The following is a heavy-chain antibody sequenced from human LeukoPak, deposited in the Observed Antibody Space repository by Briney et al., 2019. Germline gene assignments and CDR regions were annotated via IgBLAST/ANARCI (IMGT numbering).Heavy chain of an antibody. CDR1: GYTFTGYY. CDR3: ARGSISGGYYGSGSYLNDAFDI. V-gene: IGHV1-2*02. CDR2: INPNSGGT. J-gene: IGHJ3*02. Sequence: ASVKVSCKASGYTFTGYYMHWVRQAPGQGLEWMGWINPNSGGTNYAQKFQGRVTMTRDTSISTAYMELSRLRSDDTAVYYCARGSISGGYYGSGSYLNDAFDIWGQGTMVTVSS. D-gene: IGHD3-10*01.